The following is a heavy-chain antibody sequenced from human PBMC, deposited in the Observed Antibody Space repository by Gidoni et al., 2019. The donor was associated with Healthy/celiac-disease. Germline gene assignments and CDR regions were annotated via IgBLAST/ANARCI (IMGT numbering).Heavy chain of an antibody. CDR2: ISSSSSYI. J-gene: IGHJ4*02. CDR1: GFTFSSYS. V-gene: IGHV3-21*01. Sequence: AASGFTFSSYSMNWVRQAPGKGLEWVSSISSSSSYIYYADSVKGRFTISRDNAKNSLYLQMNSLRAEDTAVYYCARGGLLDTAMVYYFDYWGQGTLVTVSS. CDR3: ARGGLLDTAMVYYFDY. D-gene: IGHD5-18*01.